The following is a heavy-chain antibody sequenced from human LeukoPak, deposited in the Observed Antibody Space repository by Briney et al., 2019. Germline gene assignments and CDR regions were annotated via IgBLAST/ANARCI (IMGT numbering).Heavy chain of an antibody. CDR2: IIPIFGTA. J-gene: IGHJ3*02. Sequence: SVKVSCKASGGTFDNNAITWVRQAPGQGFEWMGGIIPIFGTANYAQKFQGRVTITADKSTSTAYMELSSLRSEDTAVYYCAREYNWNYVRSAFDIWGQGTMVTVSS. CDR1: GGTFDNNA. D-gene: IGHD1-7*01. V-gene: IGHV1-69*06. CDR3: AREYNWNYVRSAFDI.